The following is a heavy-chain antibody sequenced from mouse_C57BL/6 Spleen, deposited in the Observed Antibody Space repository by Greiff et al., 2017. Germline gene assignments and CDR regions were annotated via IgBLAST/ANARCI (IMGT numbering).Heavy chain of an antibody. V-gene: IGHV5-9*01. Sequence: EVKLVESGGGLVKPGGSLKLSCAASGFTFSSYTMSWVRQTPEKRLEWVATISGGGGNTYYPDSVKGRFTISRDNAKNTLYLQMSSLRSEDTALYYCARHPYYGSLDYWGQGTTLTVSS. D-gene: IGHD1-1*01. J-gene: IGHJ2*01. CDR2: ISGGGGNT. CDR1: GFTFSSYT. CDR3: ARHPYYGSLDY.